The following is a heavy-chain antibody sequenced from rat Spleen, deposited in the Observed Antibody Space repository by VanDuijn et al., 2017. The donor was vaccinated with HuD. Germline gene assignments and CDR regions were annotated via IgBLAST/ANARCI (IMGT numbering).Heavy chain of an antibody. CDR2: INSAGTT. Sequence: EVQLQESGPGPVKVSESLSLTCSVTGHSITSSYRWNWIRKFPGNKLEWMGYINSAGTTNYNPSLKSRISITRDTSKNQFFLQVNSVSSEDTATYYCARSEGTHYYLPFAYWGQGTLVTVSS. CDR1: GHSITSSYR. D-gene: IGHD1-6*01. J-gene: IGHJ3*01. V-gene: IGHV3-3*01. CDR3: ARSEGTHYYLPFAY.